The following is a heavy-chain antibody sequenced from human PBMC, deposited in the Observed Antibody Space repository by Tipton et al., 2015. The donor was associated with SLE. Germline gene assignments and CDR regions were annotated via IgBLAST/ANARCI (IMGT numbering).Heavy chain of an antibody. V-gene: IGHV4-59*01. J-gene: IGHJ6*02. D-gene: IGHD5-18*01. CDR2: IYYTGST. CDR1: TDSITNYY. CDR3: ARISVDTTMAQRVDYGMYV. Sequence: TLSLTCTVSTDSITNYYWSWIRQPPGQGVEWIGYIYYTGSTKYNPSLKSRVTISIDTSKNQFSLKMTSMTAADTAVYYCARISVDTTMAQRVDYGMYVWGQGTTVTVSS.